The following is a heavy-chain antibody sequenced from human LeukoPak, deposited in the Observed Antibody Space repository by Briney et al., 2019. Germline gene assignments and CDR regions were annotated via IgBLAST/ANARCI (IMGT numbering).Heavy chain of an antibody. CDR2: IYHTGST. Sequence: SETLSLTCAVSGYSISSGYYWGWIRQPPGKGLEWIGNIYHTGSTYYTLPLRSRVTMSLDTSKNQFSLRLSSVTAADTAVYYCARGPQYSSNWYWDYWGQGTLVTVSS. D-gene: IGHD6-13*01. V-gene: IGHV4-38-2*01. CDR1: GYSISSGYY. CDR3: ARGPQYSSNWYWDY. J-gene: IGHJ4*02.